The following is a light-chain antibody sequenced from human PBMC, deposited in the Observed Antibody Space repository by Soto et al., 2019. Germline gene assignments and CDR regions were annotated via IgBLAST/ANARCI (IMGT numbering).Light chain of an antibody. J-gene: IGKJ1*01. Sequence: EIVMTQSPATLSVSPGDGATLSCRASQSVSTYLAWYQHKAGQAPRLLIFGASNRATGIPARFSGSGSGTEFTLTISGLQSEDFAVYYCQQYNNWPPTLGQGTKVDIK. CDR2: GAS. V-gene: IGKV3-15*01. CDR1: QSVSTY. CDR3: QQYNNWPPT.